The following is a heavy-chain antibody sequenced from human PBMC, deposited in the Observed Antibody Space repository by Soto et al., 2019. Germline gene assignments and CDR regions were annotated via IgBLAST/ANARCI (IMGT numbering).Heavy chain of an antibody. CDR3: TSARCINGVCYNDY. J-gene: IGHJ4*02. CDR1: AFTFSGSA. V-gene: IGHV3-73*01. Sequence: EVQLVESGGGLVQPGGSLKLSCAASAFTFSGSAMHWVRQASGKGLEWVGRIRSKANSYATAYAASVKGRFTMSRDDSKNTAYLQMNSLKTEDTAVYYCTSARCINGVCYNDYWGQGTLVTVSS. D-gene: IGHD2-8*01. CDR2: IRSKANSYAT.